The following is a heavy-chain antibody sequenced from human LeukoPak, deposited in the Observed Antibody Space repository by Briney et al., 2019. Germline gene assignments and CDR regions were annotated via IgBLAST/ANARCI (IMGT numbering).Heavy chain of an antibody. CDR2: INHSGST. Sequence: PSETLSLTCAVYGGSFSGYYWSWIRQPPGKGLEWIGEINHSGSTNYNPSLKSRVTISVDTSKNQFSLKLSSVTAADTAVYYCARGKGVVDQNDYWGQGTQVTVSS. J-gene: IGHJ4*02. D-gene: IGHD3-3*01. V-gene: IGHV4-34*01. CDR3: ARGKGVVDQNDY. CDR1: GGSFSGYY.